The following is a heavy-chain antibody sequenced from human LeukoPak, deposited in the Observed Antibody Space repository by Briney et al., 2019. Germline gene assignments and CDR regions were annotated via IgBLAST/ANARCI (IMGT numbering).Heavy chain of an antibody. Sequence: SETLSLTCTVSGDSLSKFYWSWIRQAPGQGLEWIGYIYYSGSTKYNPSLKSRVTVSVDTSKNQFSLKVTSVTAADTAVFYCARGAPYHYDSSGYYLYFDYWSQGTLVTVPS. V-gene: IGHV4-59*01. CDR2: IYYSGST. CDR1: GDSLSKFY. D-gene: IGHD3-22*01. CDR3: ARGAPYHYDSSGYYLYFDY. J-gene: IGHJ4*02.